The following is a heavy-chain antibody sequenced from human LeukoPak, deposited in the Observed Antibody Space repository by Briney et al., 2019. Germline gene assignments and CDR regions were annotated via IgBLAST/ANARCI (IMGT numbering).Heavy chain of an antibody. CDR1: GFTFSTYS. CDR3: ARDRQPGGYCSSTSCFNDAFHI. Sequence: GGSLRLSCAASGFTFSTYSMNWVRQAPGKGLEWVSYISISSSTIYYADSVKGRLTISRDNAKNSLYLQMNSLIAEDTAVYYCARDRQPGGYCSSTSCFNDAFHIWGQGTLVTVS. D-gene: IGHD2-2*01. J-gene: IGHJ3*02. CDR2: ISISSSTI. V-gene: IGHV3-48*01.